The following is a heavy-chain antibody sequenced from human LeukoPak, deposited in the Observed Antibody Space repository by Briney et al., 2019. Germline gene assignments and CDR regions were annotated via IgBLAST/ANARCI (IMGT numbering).Heavy chain of an antibody. J-gene: IGHJ4*02. V-gene: IGHV1-18*01. Sequence: ASVKVSCKASGYTFTSYGISWVRQAPGQGLELMGLISAYDGNTNYSQKLQGRVTMTTDTSTSTAYMELRSLRSDDTAVYYCASVTRLRFGELSWGQGTLVTVSS. D-gene: IGHD3-10*01. CDR1: GYTFTSYG. CDR2: ISAYDGNT. CDR3: ASVTRLRFGELS.